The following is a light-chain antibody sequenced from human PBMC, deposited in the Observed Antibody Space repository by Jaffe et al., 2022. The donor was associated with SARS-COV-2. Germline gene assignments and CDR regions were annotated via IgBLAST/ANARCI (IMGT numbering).Light chain of an antibody. J-gene: IGLJ1*01. V-gene: IGLV1-40*01. Sequence: QSALTQPPSVSGAPGQRVTISCTGSSSNIGAGFDVHWYQHLPGTAPKLLIYGNTNRPSGVPDRFSGSKSGTSASLAITGLQAEDEADYYCQSYDTGFSVFGTGTKVTVL. CDR1: SSNIGAGFD. CDR2: GNT. CDR3: QSYDTGFSV.